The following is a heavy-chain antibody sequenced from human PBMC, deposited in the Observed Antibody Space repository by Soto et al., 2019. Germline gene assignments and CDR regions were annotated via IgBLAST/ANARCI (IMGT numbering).Heavy chain of an antibody. J-gene: IGHJ4*02. CDR1: GFTFSTNA. V-gene: IGHV3-23*01. Sequence: EVQLLESGGDLVQPGGSLRLSCAASGFTFSTNAISWVPRPPGKGLEWVAVITDTGGDTLYSDSVKGRFTISRDHSKNTLYLQMNSLRAEDTAIYYCARASGESYPGSRVLDSWGQGTRVTVSS. D-gene: IGHD3-10*01. CDR3: ARASGESYPGSRVLDS. CDR2: ITDTGGDT.